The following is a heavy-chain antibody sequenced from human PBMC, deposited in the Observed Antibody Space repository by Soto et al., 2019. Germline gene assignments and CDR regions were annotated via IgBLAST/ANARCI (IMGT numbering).Heavy chain of an antibody. CDR3: ARGGGSSSARY. V-gene: IGHV3-23*01. D-gene: IGHD6-6*01. J-gene: IGHJ4*02. CDR2: NGASGVTT. CDR1: GFTFSSYA. Sequence: EVQLLESGGGLVQPGGSLRLSCAASGFTFSSYAMSWVRQAPGSGLEWVSTNGASGVTTYYAGSVKGRFTISRDISKNILYLQMDSLGAEDTAVYYCARGGGSSSARYWGQGTLVTVSS.